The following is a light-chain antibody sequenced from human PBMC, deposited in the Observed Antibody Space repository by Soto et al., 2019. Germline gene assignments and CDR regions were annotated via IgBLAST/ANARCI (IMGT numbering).Light chain of an antibody. Sequence: DIQMTQSPSSLPASVGDRVTISCQASQDINNYLNWYQQKPGKAPKLLIYDASKLETGVPSRFSGSGSGTDFTFTISSLQPEDIATYYCQQYVDLPPTFGGGTKVDIK. V-gene: IGKV1-33*01. CDR1: QDINNY. CDR3: QQYVDLPPT. CDR2: DAS. J-gene: IGKJ4*01.